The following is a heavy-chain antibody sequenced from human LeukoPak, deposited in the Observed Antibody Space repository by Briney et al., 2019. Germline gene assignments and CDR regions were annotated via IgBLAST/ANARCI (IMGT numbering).Heavy chain of an antibody. CDR3: ARDAYPYCSSTSCYPFDY. D-gene: IGHD2-2*01. Sequence: GASVKVSCKASGYTFTSYGISWVRQAPGQGLEWMGWISAYNGNTNYAQKLQGRVTITADESTSTAYMELSSLRSEDTAVYYCARDAYPYCSSTSCYPFDYWGQGTLVTVSS. CDR2: ISAYNGNT. CDR1: GYTFTSYG. V-gene: IGHV1-18*01. J-gene: IGHJ4*02.